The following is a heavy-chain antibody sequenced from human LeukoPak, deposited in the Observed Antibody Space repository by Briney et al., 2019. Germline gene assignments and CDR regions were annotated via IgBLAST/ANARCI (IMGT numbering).Heavy chain of an antibody. J-gene: IGHJ4*02. V-gene: IGHV3-53*01. CDR2: IYSGGST. CDR3: ARELGDY. D-gene: IGHD3-16*01. Sequence: GGSLRLSCAASGFIFSTYTMSWVRQAPGKGLEWVSVIYSGGSTYYADSVKGRFTISRDNSKNTLYLQMNSLRAEDTAVYYCARELGDYWGQGTLVAVSS. CDR1: GFIFSTYT.